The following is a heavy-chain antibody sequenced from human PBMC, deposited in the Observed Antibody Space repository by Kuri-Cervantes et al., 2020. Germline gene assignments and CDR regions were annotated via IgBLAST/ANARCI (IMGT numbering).Heavy chain of an antibody. Sequence: ASVKVSCKASRYTFTGYYMHWVRQAPGQGLEWMGWINPNSGGTNYAQKFQGWVTMTTDTSTSTAYMELRSLRSDDTAVYYCAREGYCSSTSCYAYWFDPWGQGTLVTVSS. J-gene: IGHJ5*02. CDR1: RYTFTGYY. CDR3: AREGYCSSTSCYAYWFDP. D-gene: IGHD2-2*01. CDR2: INPNSGGT. V-gene: IGHV1-2*04.